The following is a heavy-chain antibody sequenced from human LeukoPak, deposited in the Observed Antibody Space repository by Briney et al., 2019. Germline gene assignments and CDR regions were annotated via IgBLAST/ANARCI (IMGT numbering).Heavy chain of an antibody. Sequence: SETLSLTCTVSGGSISSYYWSWIRQPPGKGLEWIGYIYYSGSTNYNPSLKSRVTISVDTSKNQFSLKLSSVTAADTAVYYCARRVGIAAAGTSGAFDIWGQGTMVTVSS. CDR2: IYYSGST. J-gene: IGHJ3*02. CDR3: ARRVGIAAAGTSGAFDI. CDR1: GGSISSYY. D-gene: IGHD6-13*01. V-gene: IGHV4-59*08.